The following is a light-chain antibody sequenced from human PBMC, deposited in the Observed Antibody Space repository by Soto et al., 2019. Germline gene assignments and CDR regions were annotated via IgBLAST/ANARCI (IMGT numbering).Light chain of an antibody. J-gene: IGKJ5*01. Sequence: EIVLTQSPATLSLSPGERATLSCRASQSVSSYLASYQQKPGQAPWLLIYGASNRATGAPDRFSGSGSGTEFTLSISRLEPEDFAVYYCQQYGSSPPTITFGQGTRLEIK. CDR3: QQYGSSPPTIT. V-gene: IGKV3-20*01. CDR1: QSVSSY. CDR2: GAS.